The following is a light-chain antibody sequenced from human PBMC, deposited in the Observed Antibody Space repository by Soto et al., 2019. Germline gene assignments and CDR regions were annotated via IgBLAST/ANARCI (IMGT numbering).Light chain of an antibody. CDR1: SSDVGGYNY. V-gene: IGLV2-14*03. CDR3: SSYRGSSTTHYV. J-gene: IGLJ1*01. Sequence: QSALTQPASLSGSPRQSITISCTGTSSDVGGYNYVSWYQQHPDKAPKLMIHDVSNRPSGVSNRFSGSKSANTASLTISGLQAEDEADYYCSSYRGSSTTHYVFGTWTQVTVL. CDR2: DVS.